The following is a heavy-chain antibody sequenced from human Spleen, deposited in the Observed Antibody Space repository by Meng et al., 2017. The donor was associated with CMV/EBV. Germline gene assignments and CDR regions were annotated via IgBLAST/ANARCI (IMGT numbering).Heavy chain of an antibody. J-gene: IGHJ1*01. CDR2: ISAYNGNT. CDR3: ARDQQLIPAEYFQH. V-gene: IGHV1-18*01. Sequence: QNQLVQSGPELRRPGASVKVSCKASGYNFDIYGITWVRQAPGQGLEWVGWISAYNGNTIYAQKVQGRVTMTTDASTNTAYLELRSLRSDDTAVYYCARDQQLIPAEYFQHWGPGTLVTVSS. CDR1: GYNFDIYG. D-gene: IGHD6-13*01.